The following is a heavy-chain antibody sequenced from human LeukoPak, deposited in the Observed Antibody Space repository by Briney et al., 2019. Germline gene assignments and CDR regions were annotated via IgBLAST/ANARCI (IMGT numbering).Heavy chain of an antibody. D-gene: IGHD1/OR15-1a*01. CDR3: ARGNKGGYDY. Sequence: GGSLRLSCAASGFTFSSYWVNWVRQAPGQGLVWVSSINSDGSRPNYADSVKGRFTISRDNAKNTLYLQMDSLRAEDTAVYYCARGNKGGYDYWGQGTLVTVSS. V-gene: IGHV3-74*01. J-gene: IGHJ4*02. CDR2: INSDGSRP. CDR1: GFTFSSYW.